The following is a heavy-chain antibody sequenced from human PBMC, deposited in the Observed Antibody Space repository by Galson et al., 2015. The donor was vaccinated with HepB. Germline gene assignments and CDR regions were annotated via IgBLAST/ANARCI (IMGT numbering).Heavy chain of an antibody. J-gene: IGHJ6*02. CDR1: GFSFSNAW. Sequence: SLRLSCAASGFSFSNAWMNWVRQAPGKGLEWVGRIKSKTDGGTTDYAAPVKGRLTISRDDSKNMLYLQMNSLKAEDTAVYYCTTDLFLGSMDVWGHGTTVTVSS. D-gene: IGHD3-3*01. CDR2: IKSKTDGGTT. CDR3: TTDLFLGSMDV. V-gene: IGHV3-15*01.